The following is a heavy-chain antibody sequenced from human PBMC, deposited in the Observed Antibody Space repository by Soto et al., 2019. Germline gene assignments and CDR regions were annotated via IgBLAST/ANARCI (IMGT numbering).Heavy chain of an antibody. J-gene: IGHJ4*02. Sequence: GESLKISCKGCGYSFTSYWIGWVRQMPGKGLEWMGIIYPGDSDTRYSPSFQGPVTISADKSITTAYLQWSSLKASDTAMYYCARHAYYYDTSGYYYWGQGTLVTVSS. CDR2: IYPGDSDT. V-gene: IGHV5-51*01. CDR1: GYSFTSYW. CDR3: ARHAYYYDTSGYYY. D-gene: IGHD3-22*01.